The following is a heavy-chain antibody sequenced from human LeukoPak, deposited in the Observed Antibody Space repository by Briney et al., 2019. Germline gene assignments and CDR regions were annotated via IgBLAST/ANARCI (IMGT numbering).Heavy chain of an antibody. D-gene: IGHD2-2*01. Sequence: SETLSLTCTVSGDSISSGDYYWTWIRQHPGKGLEWIGCIYYSGSTYYNLSLKSRVIISADTSKNHFSLKLSSVTAADTAVYYCARPQGYQLLDFEYWGQGTLVTVS. CDR1: GDSISSGDYY. J-gene: IGHJ4*02. CDR3: ARPQGYQLLDFEY. V-gene: IGHV4-31*03. CDR2: IYYSGST.